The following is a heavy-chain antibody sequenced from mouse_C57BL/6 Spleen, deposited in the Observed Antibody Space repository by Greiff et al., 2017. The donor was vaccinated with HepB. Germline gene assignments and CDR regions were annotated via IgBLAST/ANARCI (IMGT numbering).Heavy chain of an antibody. Sequence: EVKLVESGGGLVKPGGSLKLSCAASGFTFSSYAMSWVRQTPEKRLEWVATISDGGSYTYYPDNVKGRFTISRDNAKNNLYLQMSHLKSEDTAMYYCAREGDYGNYVDYWGQGTTLTVSS. CDR2: ISDGGSYT. J-gene: IGHJ2*01. D-gene: IGHD2-1*01. CDR3: AREGDYGNYVDY. CDR1: GFTFSSYA. V-gene: IGHV5-4*01.